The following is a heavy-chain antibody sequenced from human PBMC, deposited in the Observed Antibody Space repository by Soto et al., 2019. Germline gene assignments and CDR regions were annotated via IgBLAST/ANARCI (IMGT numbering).Heavy chain of an antibody. D-gene: IGHD3-16*01. V-gene: IGHV3-21*01. CDR3: ASYIMTTGYYYGMDV. J-gene: IGHJ6*02. CDR2: ISSSSSYI. CDR1: GFTFSSYS. Sequence: KAGGSLRLSCAASGFTFSSYSMNWVRQAPGKGLEWVSSISSSSSYIYYADSVKGRFTISRDNAKNSLYLQMNSLRAEDTAVYYCASYIMTTGYYYGMDVWGQGTTVTVSS.